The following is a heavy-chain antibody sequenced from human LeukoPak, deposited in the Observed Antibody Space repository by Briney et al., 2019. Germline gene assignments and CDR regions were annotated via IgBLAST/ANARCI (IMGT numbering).Heavy chain of an antibody. J-gene: IGHJ4*02. CDR1: GFTFSSYA. CDR3: AKDGTYYYGSGNFDY. D-gene: IGHD3-10*01. CDR2: ISGSGGST. Sequence: GGSLRLSCAASGFTFSSYAMSWVRQAPGKGLEWVLAISGSGGSTYYADSVKGRFTISRDNSKNTLYLQMNSLRAEDTAVYYCAKDGTYYYGSGNFDYWGQGTLVTVSS. V-gene: IGHV3-23*01.